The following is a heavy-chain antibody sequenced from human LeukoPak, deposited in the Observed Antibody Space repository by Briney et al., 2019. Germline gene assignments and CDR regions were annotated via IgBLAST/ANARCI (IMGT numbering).Heavy chain of an antibody. Sequence: GGSLRVSCAASGFTFSSYAMHWVRQAPGKGLEWVAVISYDGSNKYYADSVKGRFTISRDNSKNTLYLQMNSLRAEDTAVYYCARGTYYYDSSGYYPGYDIWGQGTMVTVSS. V-gene: IGHV3-30-3*01. J-gene: IGHJ3*02. CDR1: GFTFSSYA. CDR3: ARGTYYYDSSGYYPGYDI. CDR2: ISYDGSNK. D-gene: IGHD3-22*01.